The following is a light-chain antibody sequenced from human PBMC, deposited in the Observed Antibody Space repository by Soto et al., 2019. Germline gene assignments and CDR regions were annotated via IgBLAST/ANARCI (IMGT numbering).Light chain of an antibody. J-gene: IGLJ7*01. CDR1: SSDVGSYNL. CDR3: CSYAGTYAV. Sequence: QSALTQPASVSGSPGQSITISCTGTSSDVGSYNLVSWYQQHPGKAPKLMLYEVSKRPSGVSNRFSGSKSGNTASLTISGLQAEDEAAYYCCSYAGTYAVFGGGTQLTVI. V-gene: IGLV2-23*02. CDR2: EVS.